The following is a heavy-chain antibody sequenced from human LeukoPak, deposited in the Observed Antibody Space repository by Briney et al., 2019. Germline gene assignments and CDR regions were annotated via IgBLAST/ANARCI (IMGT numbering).Heavy chain of an antibody. D-gene: IGHD3-22*01. V-gene: IGHV4-59*12. CDR2: ISYSGSP. J-gene: IGHJ4*02. Sequence: PSETLSLTCSVSGGSISSDYWSWIRQVPGKGLQWIAFISYSGSPDYNPSLKSRVTMSVDTSKNQFSLKLSSVTAADTAVYYCARAYDSSGYMDWGQGTLVTVSS. CDR3: ARAYDSSGYMD. CDR1: GGSISSDY.